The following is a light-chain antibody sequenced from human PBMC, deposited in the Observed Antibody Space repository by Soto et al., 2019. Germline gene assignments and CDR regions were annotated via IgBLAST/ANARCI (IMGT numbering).Light chain of an antibody. Sequence: VLTQPPSVSGAPGQRVTISCTGSSSNFGAGYDVHWYQQKPGQAPVLVVYDDSDRPSGIPERFSGSNSGNTATLTISRVEAGDEADYYCQVWDSSSDHVVFGGGTKLTVL. J-gene: IGLJ2*01. CDR1: SNFGAGYD. CDR3: QVWDSSSDHVV. CDR2: DDS. V-gene: IGLV3-21*02.